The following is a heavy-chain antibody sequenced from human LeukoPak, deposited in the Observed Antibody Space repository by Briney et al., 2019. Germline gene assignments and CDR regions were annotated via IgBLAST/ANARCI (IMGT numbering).Heavy chain of an antibody. CDR2: IRSNLYGGTP. Sequence: GGSLRLSCAASGFTFSSYGMSWVRQAPGKGLEWVGFIRSNLYGGTPEYAASVKGRFTISRDDSNSIAYLEMDSLKTDDTAVYYCTRDQTPYYWGQGTLVTVSS. V-gene: IGHV3-49*04. CDR1: GFTFSSYG. CDR3: TRDQTPYY. J-gene: IGHJ4*02.